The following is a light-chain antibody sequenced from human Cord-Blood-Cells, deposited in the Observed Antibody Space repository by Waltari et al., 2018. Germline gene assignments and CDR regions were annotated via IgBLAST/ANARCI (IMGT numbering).Light chain of an antibody. CDR3: QQSYSTPFT. CDR1: QSISSY. CDR2: AAS. J-gene: IGKJ3*01. V-gene: IGKV1-39*01. Sequence: DIQKMQSPSSLSASLGERVTSTDRASQSISSYLNWYQQKPGKAPKLLIYAASSLQSGVPSRFSGSGSGTDFTLTISSLQPEDFATYYCQQSYSTPFTFGPGTKVDIK.